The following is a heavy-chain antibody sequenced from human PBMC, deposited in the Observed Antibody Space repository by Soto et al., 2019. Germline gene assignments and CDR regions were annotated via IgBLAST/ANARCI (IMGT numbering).Heavy chain of an antibody. CDR2: IYYSGST. V-gene: IGHV4-31*03. CDR3: ARDWGAAAGKGPLDY. J-gene: IGHJ4*02. D-gene: IGHD6-13*01. Sequence: QVQLQESGPGLVKPSQTLSLTCTVSGGSISSGGYYWSWIRQHPGKGLEWIGYIYYSGSTYYNPSLQGRVTISVDTSKNQFSLKLSSVTAADTAVYYCARDWGAAAGKGPLDYWGQGTLVTVSS. CDR1: GGSISSGGYY.